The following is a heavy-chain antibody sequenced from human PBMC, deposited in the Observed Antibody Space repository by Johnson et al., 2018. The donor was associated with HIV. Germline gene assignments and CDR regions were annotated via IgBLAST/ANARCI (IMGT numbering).Heavy chain of an antibody. CDR2: IKTDGRGT. Sequence: EVQLVESGGGLVQPGGSLKLSCAASGFTFSDHWMYWVRQAPGKGLVWVSRIKTDGRGTNYADSVRGRFTISRDNSKNTLYLQMNSLRAEDTAVYYCARARLLWFRELGPQDAFDIWGQGTKVTVS. CDR3: ARARLLWFRELGPQDAFDI. D-gene: IGHD3-10*01. V-gene: IGHV3-74*01. J-gene: IGHJ3*02. CDR1: GFTFSDHW.